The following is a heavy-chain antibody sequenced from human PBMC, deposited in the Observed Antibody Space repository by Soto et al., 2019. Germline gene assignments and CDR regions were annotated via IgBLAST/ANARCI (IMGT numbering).Heavy chain of an antibody. CDR3: ARDPTFFGAPPGGMDV. Sequence: SETLSLTCTVSGGSISSGDYYWSWIRQPPGKGLEWIGYIYYSGSTYYNPSPKSRVTISVDTSKNQFSLKLSSVTAADTAVYYCARDPTFFGAPPGGMDVWGQGTTVTVSS. CDR2: IYYSGST. CDR1: GGSISSGDYY. V-gene: IGHV4-30-4*01. D-gene: IGHD3-16*01. J-gene: IGHJ6*02.